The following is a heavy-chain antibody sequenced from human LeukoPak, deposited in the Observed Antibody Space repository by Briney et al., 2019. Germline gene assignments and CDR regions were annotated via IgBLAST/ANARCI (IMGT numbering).Heavy chain of an antibody. CDR1: RFTFDDYA. Sequence: GGSLRLSCAASRFTFDDYAMHWVRQAPGKGLEWVSLISGDGRDAYYGDFVKGRFTISRDNINNSLYLQMNNLRTEDTALYYCAKDRVLAYQDTADSFDMCGQGTVVTVSS. CDR3: AKDRVLAYQDTADSFDM. CDR2: ISGDGRDA. J-gene: IGHJ3*02. D-gene: IGHD2-21*01. V-gene: IGHV3-43*02.